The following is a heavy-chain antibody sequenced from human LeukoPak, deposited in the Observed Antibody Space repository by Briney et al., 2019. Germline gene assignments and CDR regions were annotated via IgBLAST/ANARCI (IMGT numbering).Heavy chain of an antibody. CDR1: GFTFSNAW. CDR3: TTDWPYNYAPGYSDC. D-gene: IGHD1-1*01. CDR2: IKSNTDGGAT. Sequence: GGSLRLSCAASGFTFSNAWMSWVRQAPGKGLEWVGRIKSNTDGGATDYAAPVKGRFTISRDDSKNTLYLQMNSLKTEDTAVYYCTTDWPYNYAPGYSDCWGQGTLVTVSS. J-gene: IGHJ4*02. V-gene: IGHV3-15*01.